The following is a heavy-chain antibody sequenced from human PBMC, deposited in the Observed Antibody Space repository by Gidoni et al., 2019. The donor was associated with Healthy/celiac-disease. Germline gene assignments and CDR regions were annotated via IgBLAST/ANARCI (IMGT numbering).Heavy chain of an antibody. CDR2: IWYDGSNK. Sequence: QVQLVESGGGVVQPGRSLRLSCAASGFTFSSYGMHWVRQAPGKGLEWVAVIWYDGSNKYYADSVKGRFTISRDNSKNTLYLQMNSLRAEDTAVYYCARVGGSTNYFDYWGQGTLVTVSS. V-gene: IGHV3-33*01. CDR1: GFTFSSYG. D-gene: IGHD2-15*01. J-gene: IGHJ4*02. CDR3: ARVGGSTNYFDY.